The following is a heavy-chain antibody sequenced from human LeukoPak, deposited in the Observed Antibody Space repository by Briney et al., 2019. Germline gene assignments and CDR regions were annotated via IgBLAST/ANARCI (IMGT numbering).Heavy chain of an antibody. Sequence: GGSLRLSCAASGFTFSDYYMSWIRQAPGKGLEWVSYISSSGSTIYYADSVKGRFTISRDNAKSSLYLQMNSLRAEDTAVYYCARDPFYGVVVAATTNGMDVWGQGTTVTVSS. CDR3: ARDPFYGVVVAATTNGMDV. V-gene: IGHV3-11*01. CDR2: ISSSGSTI. J-gene: IGHJ6*02. D-gene: IGHD2-15*01. CDR1: GFTFSDYY.